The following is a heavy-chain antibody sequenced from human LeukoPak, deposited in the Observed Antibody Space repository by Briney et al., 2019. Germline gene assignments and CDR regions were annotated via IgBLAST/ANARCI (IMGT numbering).Heavy chain of an antibody. J-gene: IGHJ4*02. Sequence: SETLSLTCTVPGASISSYYWSWIRQPPGEGLEWIGYIFYRGSTNYNPSLKSRVTISVDTSKNQFSLKLSSVTAADTAVYYCASGPYPAAGTDHQFDYWGQGILVTVFS. CDR1: GASISSYY. CDR2: IFYRGST. CDR3: ASGPYPAAGTDHQFDY. D-gene: IGHD6-13*01. V-gene: IGHV4-59*01.